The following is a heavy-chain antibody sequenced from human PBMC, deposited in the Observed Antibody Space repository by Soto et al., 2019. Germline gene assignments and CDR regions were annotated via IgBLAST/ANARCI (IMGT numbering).Heavy chain of an antibody. D-gene: IGHD3-9*01. Sequence: ITLKESGPPLVKPTQTLTLTCSFSGFSLTAYGVGVGWVRQPPGLALEWLVMVYWDDDKHYSASLWSRVSITKDTSKSQVVLTMTNMDPVDTGTYYCATLTGSHWGQGALVTVSS. V-gene: IGHV2-5*02. CDR3: ATLTGSH. CDR1: GFSLTAYGVG. J-gene: IGHJ4*02. CDR2: VYWDDDK.